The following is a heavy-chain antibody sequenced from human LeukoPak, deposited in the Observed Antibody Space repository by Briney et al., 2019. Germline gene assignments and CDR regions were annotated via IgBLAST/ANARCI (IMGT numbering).Heavy chain of an antibody. V-gene: IGHV1-18*01. CDR2: ISAYNGNT. Sequence: ASVKVPCKASGYTFTSYGISWVRQAPGQGLEWMGWISAYNGNTNYAQKLQGRVTMTTDTSTSTAYMELRSLRSDDTAVYYCARAGHRYYDFWSGYRQYYFDYWGQGTLVTVSS. J-gene: IGHJ4*02. D-gene: IGHD3-3*01. CDR3: ARAGHRYYDFWSGYRQYYFDY. CDR1: GYTFTSYG.